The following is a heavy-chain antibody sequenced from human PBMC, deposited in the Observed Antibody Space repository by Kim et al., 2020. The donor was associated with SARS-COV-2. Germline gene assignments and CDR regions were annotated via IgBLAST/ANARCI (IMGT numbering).Heavy chain of an antibody. CDR1: GFTFSSYG. CDR3: ARAGMVYAAHFDY. CDR2: IWYDGSNK. J-gene: IGHJ4*02. D-gene: IGHD2-8*01. V-gene: IGHV3-33*01. Sequence: GGSLRLSCAASGFTFSSYGMHWVRQAPDKGLEWVAVIWYDGSNKYYADSVKGRFTISRDNSKNTLYLQMNSLRAEDTAVYYCARAGMVYAAHFDYWGQGTLVTVSS.